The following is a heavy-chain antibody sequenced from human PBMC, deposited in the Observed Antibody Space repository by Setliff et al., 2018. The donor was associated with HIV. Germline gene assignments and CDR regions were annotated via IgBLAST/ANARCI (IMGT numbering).Heavy chain of an antibody. D-gene: IGHD5-18*01. CDR1: GASIRSQY. CDR2: ISYSGST. V-gene: IGHV4-59*11. CDR3: ARTRGYSYGTLAGFDY. J-gene: IGHJ4*01. Sequence: SETLSLTCTVSGASIRSQYWSWIRKPPGKGLEWIGYISYSGSTNYNPSLESRVAMSVDTSKQQFSLEVSSVTAADTAVYYCARTRGYSYGTLAGFDYWSRGSLVTVSS.